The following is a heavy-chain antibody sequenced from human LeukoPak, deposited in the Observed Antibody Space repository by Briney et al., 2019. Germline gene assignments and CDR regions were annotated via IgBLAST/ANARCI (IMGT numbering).Heavy chain of an antibody. CDR1: GGSTSSYY. D-gene: IGHD3-3*01. J-gene: IGHJ4*02. Sequence: SETLSLTCTVSGGSTSSYYWSWIRQPPGKGLEWIGYIYYSGSTNYNPSLKSRVTISVDTSKNQFSLKLSSVTAADTAVYYCAETTIFGVVTYFDYWGQGTLVTVSS. V-gene: IGHV4-59*01. CDR2: IYYSGST. CDR3: AETTIFGVVTYFDY.